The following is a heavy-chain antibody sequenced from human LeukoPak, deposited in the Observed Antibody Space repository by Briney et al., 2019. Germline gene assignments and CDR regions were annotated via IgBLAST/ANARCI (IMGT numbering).Heavy chain of an antibody. CDR2: ITGNNGNT. J-gene: IGHJ4*02. V-gene: IGHV1-18*01. CDR3: ARDQRNSGSYRFEY. Sequence: ASVKVSCKTSGYTFSGYGISWVRQAPGQGLEWMGWITGNNGNTNYAPSLQGRVTMTTDTSTNTAYMEMTSLKSDDTAVYYCARDQRNSGSYRFEYWGQGTLVTVSS. D-gene: IGHD1-26*01. CDR1: GYTFSGYG.